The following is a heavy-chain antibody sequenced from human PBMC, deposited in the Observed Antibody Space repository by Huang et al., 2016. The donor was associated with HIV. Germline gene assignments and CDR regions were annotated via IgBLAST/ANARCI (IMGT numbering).Heavy chain of an antibody. CDR2: ISPSYGYT. CDR3: ARDLGTTVVPDGMDV. D-gene: IGHD4-17*01. CDR1: GYTFFSYG. V-gene: IGHV1-18*04. J-gene: IGHJ6*02. Sequence: QVQLVQSGAEVKKPGASVKVSCRASGYTFFSYGVTWGRQAPGQGLEWMGWISPSYGYTNYAQQFQGRVTMTTDTSTNTVYMEVRSLRSDDTAVYYCARDLGTTVVPDGMDVWGQGTTVTVSS.